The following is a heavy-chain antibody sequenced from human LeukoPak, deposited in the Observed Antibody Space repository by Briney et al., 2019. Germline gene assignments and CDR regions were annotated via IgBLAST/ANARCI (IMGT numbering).Heavy chain of an antibody. CDR3: AKVVMAYDYVWGSYPPGPFDY. V-gene: IGHV3-21*04. Sequence: PGGSLRLSCAASGFTFSSYSMNWVRQAPGKGLEWVSSISSSSSYIYYADSVKGRFTISRDNAKNSLYLQMNSLRAEDTAVYYCAKVVMAYDYVWGSYPPGPFDYWGQGTLVTVSS. CDR1: GFTFSSYS. CDR2: ISSSSSYI. J-gene: IGHJ4*02. D-gene: IGHD3-16*02.